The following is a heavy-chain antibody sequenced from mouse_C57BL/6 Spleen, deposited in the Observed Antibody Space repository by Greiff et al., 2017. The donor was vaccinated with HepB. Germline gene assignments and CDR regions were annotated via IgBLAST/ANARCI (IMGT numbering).Heavy chain of an antibody. Sequence: EVKLVESGGGLVKPGGSLKLSCAASGFTFSSYAMSWVRQTPEKRLEWVATISDGGSYTYYPDNVKGRFTISRDNAKNNLYLQMSHLKSEDTAMYYCAREEGSSGFDYWGQGTTLTVSS. D-gene: IGHD3-2*02. J-gene: IGHJ2*01. CDR3: AREEGSSGFDY. CDR1: GFTFSSYA. V-gene: IGHV5-4*01. CDR2: ISDGGSYT.